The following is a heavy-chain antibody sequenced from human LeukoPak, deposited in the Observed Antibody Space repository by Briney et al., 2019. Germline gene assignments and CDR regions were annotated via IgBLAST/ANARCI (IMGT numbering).Heavy chain of an antibody. V-gene: IGHV3-23*01. Sequence: GGSLRLSCAASGFTFSSYGMSWVRQAPGKGLEWVSAISGSGGSTYYADSVKGRFTISRDNAKNSLYLQMNSLRAEDTAVYYCAKRGPGSPQSGKYYFDYWGQGTLVTVSS. CDR3: AKRGPGSPQSGKYYFDY. J-gene: IGHJ4*02. D-gene: IGHD3-10*01. CDR1: GFTFSSYG. CDR2: ISGSGGST.